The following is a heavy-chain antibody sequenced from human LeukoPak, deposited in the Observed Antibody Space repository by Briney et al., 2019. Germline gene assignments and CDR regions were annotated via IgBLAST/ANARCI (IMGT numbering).Heavy chain of an antibody. D-gene: IGHD2-2*01. Sequence: PSETLSLTCTVSGGSISSSSYYWGWIRQPPGKGLEWIGSIYYSGSTYYNPSLKSRVTISVDTSKNQFSLKLSSVTAADTAVYYCARHFTRGAHLKLGYCSSTSCYRPDNWFDPWGQGTLVTVSS. CDR2: IYYSGST. CDR3: ARHFTRGAHLKLGYCSSTSCYRPDNWFDP. V-gene: IGHV4-39*01. CDR1: GGSISSSSYY. J-gene: IGHJ5*02.